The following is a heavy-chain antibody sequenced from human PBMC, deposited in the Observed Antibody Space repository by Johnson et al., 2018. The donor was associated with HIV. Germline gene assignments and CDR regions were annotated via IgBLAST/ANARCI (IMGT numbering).Heavy chain of an antibody. Sequence: VQLVESGGGVVQPGRSLRLSCAASGFTFSSYAMHWVRQAPGKGLEWVANIKQDGSEKYYVDSVKGRFTISRDNAKNSLYLQMNSLRAEDTAVYYCARDALANWEEVDAFDIWGQGTMVTVSS. V-gene: IGHV3-7*05. J-gene: IGHJ3*02. CDR3: ARDALANWEEVDAFDI. CDR2: IKQDGSEK. CDR1: GFTFSSYA. D-gene: IGHD7-27*01.